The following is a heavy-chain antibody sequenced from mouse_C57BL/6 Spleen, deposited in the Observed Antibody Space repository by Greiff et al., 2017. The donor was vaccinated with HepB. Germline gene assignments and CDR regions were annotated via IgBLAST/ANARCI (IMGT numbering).Heavy chain of an antibody. Sequence: EVQLKESGGGLVKPGGSLKLSCAASGFTFSSYAMSWVRQTPEKRLEWVATISDGGSYTYYPDNVKGRFTISRDNAKNNLYLQMSHLKSEDTAMYYCARSYGSSYWYFDVWGTGTTVTVSS. J-gene: IGHJ1*03. CDR2: ISDGGSYT. CDR3: ARSYGSSYWYFDV. D-gene: IGHD1-1*01. CDR1: GFTFSSYA. V-gene: IGHV5-4*01.